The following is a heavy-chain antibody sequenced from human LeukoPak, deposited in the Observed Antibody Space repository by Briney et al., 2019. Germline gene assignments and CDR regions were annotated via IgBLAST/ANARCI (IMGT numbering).Heavy chain of an antibody. Sequence: GASVKVSCKASGYTFTGYYMHWVRQAPGQGLEWMGWIYPSSGGTNYAQKFQGRVTMTRDTSISTAYMELSRLRSDDTAVYFCARGVTELWFDYWGQGTLVTVSS. D-gene: IGHD3-16*01. CDR1: GYTFTGYY. V-gene: IGHV1-2*02. CDR2: IYPSSGGT. J-gene: IGHJ4*02. CDR3: ARGVTELWFDY.